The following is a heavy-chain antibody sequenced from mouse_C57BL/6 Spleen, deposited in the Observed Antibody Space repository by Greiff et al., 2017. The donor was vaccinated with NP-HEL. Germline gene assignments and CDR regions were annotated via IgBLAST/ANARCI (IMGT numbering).Heavy chain of an antibody. CDR2: ISYDGSN. CDR3: ARAPYGYDYAMDY. CDR1: GYSFTSCYF. Sequence: EVQVVESGPGLVKPSQSLSLTCSVTGYSFTSCYFWNWIRQFPGNKLEWMGYISYDGSNNYNPSLKNRISFTRDTSKNQFFLKLNSVTTEDTASDYWARAPYGYDYAMDYWGQGTSVTVSS. V-gene: IGHV3-6*01. D-gene: IGHD2-2*01. J-gene: IGHJ4*01.